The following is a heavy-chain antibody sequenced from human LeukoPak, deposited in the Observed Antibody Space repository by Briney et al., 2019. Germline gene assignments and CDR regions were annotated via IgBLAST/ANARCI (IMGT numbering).Heavy chain of an antibody. CDR2: ISYDGSNK. Sequence: GGSLRLSCAASGFTFSSYGMHWVRQAPGKGLEWVAVISYDGSNKYYADSVKGRFTISRDNSKNTLYLQMNSLRAEDTAVYYCARDLGYYYDSSGSRSLGYWGQGTLVTVSS. D-gene: IGHD3-22*01. CDR3: ARDLGYYYDSSGSRSLGY. CDR1: GFTFSSYG. J-gene: IGHJ4*02. V-gene: IGHV3-30-3*01.